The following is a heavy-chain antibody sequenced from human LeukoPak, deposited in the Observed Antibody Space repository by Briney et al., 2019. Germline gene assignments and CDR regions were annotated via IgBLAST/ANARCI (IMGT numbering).Heavy chain of an antibody. D-gene: IGHD2-21*01. V-gene: IGHV3-43*01. Sequence: GGSLGLSCATSGFTFDHHSMHWVRQPPGKGLEWVSLITWDSSRTHYSGSVEGRFTISRDNSKSSLYLQMDSLRTEDTALYYCAKNNAGGDSYHRWGQGTLVTVS. J-gene: IGHJ4*02. CDR3: AKNNAGGDSYHR. CDR1: GFTFDHHS. CDR2: ITWDSSRT.